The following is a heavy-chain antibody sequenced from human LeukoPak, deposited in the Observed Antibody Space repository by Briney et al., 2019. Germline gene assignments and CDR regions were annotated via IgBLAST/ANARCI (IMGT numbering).Heavy chain of an antibody. D-gene: IGHD3-22*01. CDR1: GGSISSYY. V-gene: IGHV4-59*01. Sequence: SSETLSLTCTVSGGSISSYYWSWIRQPPGKGLEWIGYVYYSGSTNYNPSLKSRVTISVDTSNNQFSPKLSSVTAADTAVYYCARAGSGYYPFDDWGQGTLVTVSS. CDR3: ARAGSGYYPFDD. J-gene: IGHJ4*02. CDR2: VYYSGST.